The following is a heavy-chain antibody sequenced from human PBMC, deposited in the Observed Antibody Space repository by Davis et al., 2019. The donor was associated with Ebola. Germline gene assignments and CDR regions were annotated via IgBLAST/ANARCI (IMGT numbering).Heavy chain of an antibody. CDR1: GYTFTSYY. D-gene: IGHD3-3*01. Sequence: AASVKVSCKASGYTFTSYYMHWVRQAPGQGLEWMGWISVYNGNTNYAQKLQGRVTMTTDTSTSTAYMELRSLRFDDTAVYYCARDKGNDFWSGYEDPWGQGTLVTVSS. CDR3: ARDKGNDFWSGYEDP. CDR2: ISVYNGNT. V-gene: IGHV1-18*04. J-gene: IGHJ5*02.